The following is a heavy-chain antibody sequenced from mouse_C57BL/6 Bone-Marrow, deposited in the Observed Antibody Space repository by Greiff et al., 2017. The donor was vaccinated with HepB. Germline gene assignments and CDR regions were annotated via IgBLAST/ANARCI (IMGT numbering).Heavy chain of an antibody. CDR3: AREITTYYYAMDY. CDR1: GFTFSSYA. V-gene: IGHV5-4*01. J-gene: IGHJ4*01. CDR2: ISDGGSYT. D-gene: IGHD1-1*01. Sequence: DVKLVESGGGLVKPGGSLKLSCAASGFTFSSYAMSWVRQTPEKRLEWVATISDGGSYTYYPDNVKGRFTISRDNAKNNLYLQMSHLKSEDTAMYYCAREITTYYYAMDYWGQGTSVTVSS.